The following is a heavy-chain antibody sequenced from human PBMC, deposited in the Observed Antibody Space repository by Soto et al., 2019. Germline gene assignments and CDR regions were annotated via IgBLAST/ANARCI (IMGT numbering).Heavy chain of an antibody. CDR3: ARHGYSYGGGYFDD. CDR1: GFTVSSNY. J-gene: IGHJ4*02. Sequence: EVQLVESGGGLVQPGGSLRLSCAASGFTVSSNYMSWVRQAPGKGLEWVSVIYSGGSAYYADSVKGRFTISRDNSKNTLDLQMNSLRAEDTAVYYCARHGYSYGGGYFDDWGQGTLVTVSS. D-gene: IGHD5-18*01. V-gene: IGHV3-66*04. CDR2: IYSGGSA.